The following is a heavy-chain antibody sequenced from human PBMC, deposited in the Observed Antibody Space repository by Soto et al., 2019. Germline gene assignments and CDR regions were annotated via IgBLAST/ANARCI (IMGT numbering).Heavy chain of an antibody. D-gene: IGHD6-13*01. J-gene: IGHJ4*02. CDR2: IIPIFGSA. CDR1: GGTFSSYA. Sequence: QVQLLQSGAEVKKPGSSVKVSCKASGGTFSSYALSWVRQAPGQGLEWMGGIIPIFGSANYAQKFQGRVTXTXXXSXGTAYMELSSLRSEDTAVYYCASEGVRDSSTWIFDYWGQGTLVTVSS. V-gene: IGHV1-69*05. CDR3: ASEGVRDSSTWIFDY.